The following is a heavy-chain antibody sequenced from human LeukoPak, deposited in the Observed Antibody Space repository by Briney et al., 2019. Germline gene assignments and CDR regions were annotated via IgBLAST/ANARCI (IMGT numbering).Heavy chain of an antibody. Sequence: GGSLRLSCAASGFTFNNYAMSWVGQAPGKGLEGPSTLTGSGGRTDYADSVKGRFTISRDNSKNTLYVQMNSLRAEDTAVYFCAQVDIAIVPGAVAEFFQNWGQGTLVIVSS. CDR1: GFTFNNYA. J-gene: IGHJ1*01. D-gene: IGHD2-2*03. CDR2: LTGSGGRT. V-gene: IGHV3-23*01. CDR3: AQVDIAIVPGAVAEFFQN.